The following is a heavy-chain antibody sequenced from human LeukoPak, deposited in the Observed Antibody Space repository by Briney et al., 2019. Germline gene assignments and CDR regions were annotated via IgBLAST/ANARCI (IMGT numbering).Heavy chain of an antibody. CDR2: IDPSDSYT. J-gene: IGHJ6*02. CDR3: ARTTVTAWVL. CDR1: GSSFTSYW. V-gene: IGHV5-10-1*01. D-gene: IGHD4-17*01. Sequence: GESLPISCQGSGSSFTSYWISWVRQLPGKGLEWMGRIDPSDSYTNYSPSFQGHVTISADKSISTAYLQWSSLKASDTAMYYCARTTVTAWVLWGQGTTVTVSS.